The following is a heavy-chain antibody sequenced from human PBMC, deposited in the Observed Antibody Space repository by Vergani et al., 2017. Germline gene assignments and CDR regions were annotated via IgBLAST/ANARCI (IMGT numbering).Heavy chain of an antibody. Sequence: EVQLVQSGAEVKKPGESLKISCKGSGYSFTSYWIGWVRQMPGKGLEWMGIIYPGDSDTRYSPSFQGQVTIPADKSISTAYLQWSILKASDTAMYYCARRDAYDSSGYYPREGTNFDYWGQGTLVTVSS. CDR1: GYSFTSYW. V-gene: IGHV5-51*01. CDR3: ARRDAYDSSGYYPREGTNFDY. CDR2: IYPGDSDT. D-gene: IGHD3-22*01. J-gene: IGHJ4*02.